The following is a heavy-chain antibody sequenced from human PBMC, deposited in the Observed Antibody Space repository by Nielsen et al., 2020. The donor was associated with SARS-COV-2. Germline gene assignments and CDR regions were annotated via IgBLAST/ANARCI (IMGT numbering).Heavy chain of an antibody. D-gene: IGHD1-14*01. J-gene: IGHJ6*03. CDR2: ISGSGGST. CDR3: ANHHGGYYYYMDV. V-gene: IGHV3-23*01. CDR1: GFTFSSYA. Sequence: GEFLKISCAASGFTFSSYAMSWVRQAPGKGLEWVSAISGSGGSTYYADSVKGRFTISRDNSKNTLYLQMNSLRAEDTAVYYCANHHGGYYYYMDVWGKGTTVTVSS.